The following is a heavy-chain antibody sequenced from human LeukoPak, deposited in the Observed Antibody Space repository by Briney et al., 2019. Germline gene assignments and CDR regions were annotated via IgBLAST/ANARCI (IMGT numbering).Heavy chain of an antibody. CDR2: IYYSGST. CDR1: GGSISSSSYY. V-gene: IGHV4-39*07. CDR3: ARGYYYDSSGYSDY. D-gene: IGHD3-22*01. Sequence: SETLSLTCTVSGGSISSSSYYWGWIRQPPGKGLEWIGSIYYSGSTYYNPSLKSRVTISVDTSKNQFSLKLSSVTAADTAVYYCARGYYYDSSGYSDYWDQGTLVTVSS. J-gene: IGHJ4*02.